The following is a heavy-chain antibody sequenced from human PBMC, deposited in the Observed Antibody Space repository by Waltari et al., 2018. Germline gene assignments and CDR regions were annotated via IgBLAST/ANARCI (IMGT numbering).Heavy chain of an antibody. V-gene: IGHV3-53*02. Sequence: EVQLVETGGGSFQPGAALRLSCAASGHTVGHNYMSWVRQAPGKGLEGVSVIYSGGTTQYADSVKGRFTISRDSSKNTLYLQMNSLRVEDTAVYYCATSPTRSFWGQGTLVAVSS. CDR2: IYSGGTT. J-gene: IGHJ4*02. D-gene: IGHD2-15*01. CDR3: ATSPTRSF. CDR1: GHTVGHNY.